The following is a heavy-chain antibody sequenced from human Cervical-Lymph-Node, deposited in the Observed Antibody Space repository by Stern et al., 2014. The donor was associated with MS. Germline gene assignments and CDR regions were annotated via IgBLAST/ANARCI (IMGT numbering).Heavy chain of an antibody. V-gene: IGHV3-30*01. D-gene: IGHD2-15*01. J-gene: IGHJ4*02. CDR3: ARDGMKTYCSGSSCYLGWFDY. CDR2: ISNDGSHK. Sequence: VQLVESGGGVVQPRRSLRLSCAASGFTFSSYGLNWVRQAPGKGPEWVAGISNDGSHKYYADSVKGRFTISRDNSKNTLSLEMNSLGTEDTALYYCARDGMKTYCSGSSCYLGWFDYWGQGTLVTVSS. CDR1: GFTFSSYG.